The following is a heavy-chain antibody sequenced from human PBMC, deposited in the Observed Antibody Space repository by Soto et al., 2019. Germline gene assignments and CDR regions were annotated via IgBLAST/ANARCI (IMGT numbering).Heavy chain of an antibody. CDR2: INHSGST. J-gene: IGHJ4*02. Sequence: SETLSLTCAVYGGSFSGYYWSWIRQPPGKGLEWIGEINHSGSTNYNPSLKSRVTISVDTSKNQFSLKLSSVTAADTAVYYCVRGRGAAAGRGNFFDYWGQGTLVTVSS. CDR1: GGSFSGYY. CDR3: VRGRGAAAGRGNFFDY. V-gene: IGHV4-34*01. D-gene: IGHD6-13*01.